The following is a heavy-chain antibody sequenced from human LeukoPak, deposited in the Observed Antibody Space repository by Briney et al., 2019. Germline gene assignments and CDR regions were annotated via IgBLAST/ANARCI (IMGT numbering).Heavy chain of an antibody. CDR1: GGSISSYY. D-gene: IGHD3-10*01. Sequence: PSETLSLTCTVSGGSISSYYWSWIRQSPGKGLEWIGYIYYSGSTNYNPSLKSRVTISVDTSKNQFSLKLSSVTAADTAVYYCARDTLRRKVLLWFGDPVYYGMDVWGQGTTITVSS. J-gene: IGHJ6*02. CDR2: IYYSGST. CDR3: ARDTLRRKVLLWFGDPVYYGMDV. V-gene: IGHV4-59*01.